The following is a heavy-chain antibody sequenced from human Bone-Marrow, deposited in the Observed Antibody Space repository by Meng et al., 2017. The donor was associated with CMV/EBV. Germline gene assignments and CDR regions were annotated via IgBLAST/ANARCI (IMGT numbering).Heavy chain of an antibody. D-gene: IGHD2-15*01. CDR1: GYTFTGYY. V-gene: IGHV1-2*02. Sequence: ASVKISCKASGYTFTGYYMHWVRQAPGQGLEWMGWINPNSGGTNYAQKFQGRVTMTRDTSISTAYMELSRLRSDDTAVYYRARDWHSHYSPPNWFDPWGQGTLVTVSS. J-gene: IGHJ5*02. CDR2: INPNSGGT. CDR3: ARDWHSHYSPPNWFDP.